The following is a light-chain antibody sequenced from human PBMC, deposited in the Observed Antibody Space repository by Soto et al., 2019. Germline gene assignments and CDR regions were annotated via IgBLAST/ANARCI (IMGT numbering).Light chain of an antibody. CDR3: QQRSNWPRT. CDR1: QSVSSS. Sequence: EIVLTQSPATLSLSPGEIATHSCRASQSVSSSLGWYQQKPGQAPRLLIYDASNRATGIPARFSGSGSGTDFTLTISSLEPEDFAVYYCQQRSNWPRTFGQGTKLEIK. CDR2: DAS. V-gene: IGKV3-11*01. J-gene: IGKJ2*01.